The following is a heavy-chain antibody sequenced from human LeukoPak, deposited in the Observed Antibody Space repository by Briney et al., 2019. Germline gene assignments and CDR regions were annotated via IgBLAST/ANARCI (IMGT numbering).Heavy chain of an antibody. J-gene: IGHJ3*02. CDR3: ARDFGPADGFNI. V-gene: IGHV4-4*07. Sequence: PSETLSLTCTVSGGSISTYSWRWIRQPAGKGREWIGRIYTRGSTNYNPSLKSRVTMSVDTSKNQFSLKLSSETAADTAVYYCARDFGPADGFNIWGQGTMVAVSS. CDR2: IYTRGST. CDR1: GGSISTYS. D-gene: IGHD3-16*01.